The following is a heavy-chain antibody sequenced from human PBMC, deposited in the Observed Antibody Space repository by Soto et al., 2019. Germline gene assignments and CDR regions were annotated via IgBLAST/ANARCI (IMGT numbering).Heavy chain of an antibody. V-gene: IGHV3-23*01. CDR3: AKLRFLDVEWLFFSRFDP. D-gene: IGHD3-3*01. CDR2: ISGSGGST. Sequence: PGGSLRLSCAASGFTFSSYAMSWVRQAPGKGLKWVSAISGSGGSTYYADSVKGRFTISRDNSKNTLYLQMKRLRPEDTVLYYCAKLRFLDVEWLFFSRFDPWGQGTLVTVSS. CDR1: GFTFSSYA. J-gene: IGHJ5*02.